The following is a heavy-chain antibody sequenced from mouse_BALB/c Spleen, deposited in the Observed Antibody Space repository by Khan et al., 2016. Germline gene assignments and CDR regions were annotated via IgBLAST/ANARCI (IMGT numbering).Heavy chain of an antibody. V-gene: IGHV14-4*02. D-gene: IGHD2-1*01. CDR1: GFNIKDYY. CDR2: IDPENGDT. CDR3: NAYGNYWFAY. Sequence: VQLQQSGAELVRSGASVKLSCTASGFNIKDYYMHWVKQRPEQGLEWIGWIDPENGDTEYAPKFQGKATMTADTSSNTAYLQLSSLTSEDTAVDYCNAYGNYWFAYWGQGTLVTVSS. J-gene: IGHJ3*01.